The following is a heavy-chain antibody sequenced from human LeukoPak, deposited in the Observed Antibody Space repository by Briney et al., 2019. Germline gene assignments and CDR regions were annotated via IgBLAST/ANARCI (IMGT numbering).Heavy chain of an antibody. J-gene: IGHJ3*02. CDR3: YTETARGCNYYVGALDI. CDR2: IFGSGRAT. Sequence: PGGSLRLSCAPSGFTFSTYAMNWVRQAPGKRLEWVSYIFGSGRATYYAGSVRGRFTISRENPRNTLYLQMNSLRAEAPAVYYFYTETARGCNYYVGALDIWGQGTMVTVSS. V-gene: IGHV3-23*01. CDR1: GFTFSTYA. D-gene: IGHD1-7*01.